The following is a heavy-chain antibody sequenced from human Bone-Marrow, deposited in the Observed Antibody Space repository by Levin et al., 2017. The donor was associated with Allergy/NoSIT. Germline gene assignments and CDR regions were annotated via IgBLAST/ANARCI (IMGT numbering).Heavy chain of an antibody. CDR3: AREEGMATAAIDA. V-gene: IGHV3-74*03. D-gene: IGHD5-24*01. Sequence: GESLKISCAASGFTFSDFWMHWVRQAPGKGLVWVARINNDGTGTTYADSVKGRFIISRDNTKNTLYLQMNSLRAEDTAVYYCAREEGMATAAIDAWGQGTLVTVSS. CDR1: GFTFSDFW. J-gene: IGHJ5*02. CDR2: INNDGTGT.